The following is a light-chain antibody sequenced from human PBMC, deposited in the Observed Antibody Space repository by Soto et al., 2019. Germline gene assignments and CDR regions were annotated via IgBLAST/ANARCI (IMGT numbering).Light chain of an antibody. J-gene: IGLJ3*02. V-gene: IGLV2-8*01. Sequence: QSALTQPPSASGSPGQSVTISCTGTSSDVGAYKYVSWYQQYPGKAPKLMIYEVTKRPSGVPDRFSGSKSGNTASLTVSGLXXXXXADYYCTSYVGNDIWVFGGGTKVTV. CDR2: EVT. CDR1: SSDVGAYKY. CDR3: TSYVGNDIWV.